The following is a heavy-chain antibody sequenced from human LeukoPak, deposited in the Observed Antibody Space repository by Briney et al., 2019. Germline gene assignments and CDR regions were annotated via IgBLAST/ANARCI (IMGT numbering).Heavy chain of an antibody. J-gene: IGHJ4*02. Sequence: GGXXRXXCAXXGXXFSNXGXXWVRQAPGKGLEWVALIYYDGTNKYYADSVKGRFTISRDNSKNTLFLQMNSLRVEDTAVYYCARQSTVATDWWGQGTLVTVSS. CDR2: IYYDGTNK. CDR1: GXXFSNXG. D-gene: IGHD4-23*01. CDR3: ARQSTVATDW. V-gene: IGHV3-33*01.